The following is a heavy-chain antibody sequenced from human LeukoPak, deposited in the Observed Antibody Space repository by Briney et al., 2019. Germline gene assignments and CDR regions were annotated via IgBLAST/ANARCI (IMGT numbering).Heavy chain of an antibody. CDR2: INHSGST. D-gene: IGHD4-17*01. J-gene: IGHJ2*01. V-gene: IGHV4-34*01. CDR3: ARGHYGDYNWYFDL. CDR1: GGSFSGYY. Sequence: SETLSLTCAVYGGSFSGYYWSWIRQPPGKGLEWIGEINHSGSTNYNPSLKSRVTISVDTSKNQFSLKLSSVTAADTAVYYCARGHYGDYNWYFDLWGRGTLVTVSS.